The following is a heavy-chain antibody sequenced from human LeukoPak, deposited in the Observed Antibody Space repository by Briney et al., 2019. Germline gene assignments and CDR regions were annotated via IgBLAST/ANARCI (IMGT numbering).Heavy chain of an antibody. CDR1: GYSFTSYW. CDR3: ARQVSSLGWFDH. V-gene: IGHV5-51*01. J-gene: IGHJ5*02. D-gene: IGHD6-6*01. CDR2: IYPDDSDS. Sequence: GESLKISCKASGYSFTSYWIGWVRQMPGKGLGWMGIIYPDDSDSRYSPSFQGQVTISADKSISTAYMQWSSLKASDTAMYYCARQVSSLGWFDHWGQGTLVTVSS.